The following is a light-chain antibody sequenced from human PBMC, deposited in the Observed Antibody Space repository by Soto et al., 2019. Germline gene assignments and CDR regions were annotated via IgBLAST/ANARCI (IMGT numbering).Light chain of an antibody. CDR2: GNI. V-gene: IGLV1-40*01. CDR3: QSYDSTLSARYV. J-gene: IGLJ1*01. CDR1: SSNIGAGYD. Sequence: QSVLTQPPSVSGAPGQRVSISCTGSSSNIGAGYDVHWYQQRPGTAPKLLTFGNIHRPSGVPDRFSGSKYGTSASLAITGLQAEDAGDYYCQSYDSTLSARYVFGTGTKV.